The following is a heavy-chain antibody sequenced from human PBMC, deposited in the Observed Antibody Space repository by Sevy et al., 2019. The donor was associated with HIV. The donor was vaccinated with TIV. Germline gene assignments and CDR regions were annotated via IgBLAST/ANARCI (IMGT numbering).Heavy chain of an antibody. Sequence: GSLRLSCVASGFTFSRYWMHWVRQGPKKGLVWVSRVNTDGRITSFADSVKGRFSVSRDNAKNTLYLQLNSLRAEDTALYYCVRGGLAFRHHSAMDVWGQGTTVTVSS. CDR1: GFTFSRYW. J-gene: IGHJ6*02. CDR2: VNTDGRIT. CDR3: VRGGLAFRHHSAMDV. D-gene: IGHD1-26*01. V-gene: IGHV3-74*01.